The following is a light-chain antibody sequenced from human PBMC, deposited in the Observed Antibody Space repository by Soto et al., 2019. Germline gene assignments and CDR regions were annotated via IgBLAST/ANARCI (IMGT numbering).Light chain of an antibody. CDR2: DAS. Sequence: EIVLTQSPATLSLSPGERATLSCKANQSVSSYLAWYQQKTGQAPRLLIYDASNRATGIPARFSGSGSGTDFTLTISSLEPEDFAVYYCQQRSNWPPLITFGQGTRLEIK. CDR1: QSVSSY. J-gene: IGKJ5*01. V-gene: IGKV3-11*01. CDR3: QQRSNWPPLIT.